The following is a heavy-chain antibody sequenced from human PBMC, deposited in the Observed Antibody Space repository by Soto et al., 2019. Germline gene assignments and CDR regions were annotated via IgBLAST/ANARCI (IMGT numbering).Heavy chain of an antibody. CDR3: ARVSRIVVVPAAIGTPFL. V-gene: IGHV3-66*01. CDR1: GFTVSSNS. CDR2: IYSGGST. J-gene: IGHJ6*04. Sequence: EVQLVESGGGLVQPGGSLRLSCAASGFTVSSNSMSWVRQAPGKGLEWVSVIYSGGSTYYADSVKGRFTISRDNSNNTLYLQMNSLRAEDTAVYYCARVSRIVVVPAAIGTPFLWGKGTTVTVSS. D-gene: IGHD2-2*02.